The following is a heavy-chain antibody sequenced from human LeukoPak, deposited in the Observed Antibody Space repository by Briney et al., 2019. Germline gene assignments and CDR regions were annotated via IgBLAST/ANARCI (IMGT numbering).Heavy chain of an antibody. CDR1: GCSFSNYA. J-gene: IGHJ6*03. CDR3: AKQGAVRQDYYMDV. Sequence: SVNVSCKASGCSFSNYAITWVRQAPGQGLEWMGRIIPIFGATTYAQKFQGRVTITADMGSSTAYLELTGLTSEDTALYFCAKQGAVRQDYYMDVWGNGTTVIVSS. CDR2: IIPIFGAT. V-gene: IGHV1-69*06. D-gene: IGHD3-16*01.